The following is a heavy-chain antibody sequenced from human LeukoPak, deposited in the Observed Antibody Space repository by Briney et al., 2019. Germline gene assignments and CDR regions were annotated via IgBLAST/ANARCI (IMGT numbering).Heavy chain of an antibody. CDR2: MYYGGST. Sequence: PSETLSLTCTVSGGSISSSSNYWGWVRQPPGTGLEWIGSMYYGGSTYYNPSLKSRVTISVDTSKNQFSLKLSSVTAADTAVYYCARGPGYCSSTSCQSFDYWGQGTLVTVSS. CDR3: ARGPGYCSSTSCQSFDY. CDR1: GGSISSSSNY. D-gene: IGHD2-2*01. J-gene: IGHJ4*02. V-gene: IGHV4-39*01.